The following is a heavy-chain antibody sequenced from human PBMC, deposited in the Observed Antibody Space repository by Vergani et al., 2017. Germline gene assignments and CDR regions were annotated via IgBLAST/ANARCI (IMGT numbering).Heavy chain of an antibody. J-gene: IGHJ6*03. D-gene: IGHD6-13*01. CDR3: TTEPCSSNWYCPYYYYYMDV. CDR1: GFTFSNAW. V-gene: IGHV3-15*07. Sequence: EVQLVESGGGLVKPGGSLRLSCAASGFTFSNAWMNWVRQAPGKGLEWVGRIKSKTDGGTTDYAAPVKGRFTISRDDSKNTLYLQMNSLKTEDTAVYYCTTEPCSSNWYCPYYYYYMDVWGKGTTVTVSS. CDR2: IKSKTDGGTT.